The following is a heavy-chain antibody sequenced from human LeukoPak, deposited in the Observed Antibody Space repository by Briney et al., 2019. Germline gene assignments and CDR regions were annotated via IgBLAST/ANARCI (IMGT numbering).Heavy chain of an antibody. J-gene: IGHJ4*02. CDR3: ARVQGSGLFRWY. CDR1: GFTVSSKY. CDR2: IYGDSST. V-gene: IGHV3-66*01. Sequence: GGSLRLSCAASGFTVSSKYMGWVRQAPGEGLEWVSVIYGDSSTYYADSVKGRFTISRDISKNPLYLQMSSLRAEDTGLYSCARVQGSGLFRWYWGQGTLVTVSS. D-gene: IGHD2-15*01.